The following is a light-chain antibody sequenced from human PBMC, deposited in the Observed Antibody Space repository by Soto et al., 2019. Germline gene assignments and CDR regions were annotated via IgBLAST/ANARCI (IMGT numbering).Light chain of an antibody. Sequence: EIVMTQSPATLSVSPGERATLSCRASQSINNNLAWYQQKAGQVPRLLIYGASTRATGLPARFTGSGSGTEFTLTISSLQSEDFAVSYCQQHNNWPLTFGGGTKVDIK. CDR1: QSINNN. CDR2: GAS. CDR3: QQHNNWPLT. J-gene: IGKJ4*01. V-gene: IGKV3-15*01.